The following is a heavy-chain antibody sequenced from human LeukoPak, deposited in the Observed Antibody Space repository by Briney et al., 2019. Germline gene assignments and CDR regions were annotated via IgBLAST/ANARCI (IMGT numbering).Heavy chain of an antibody. J-gene: IGHJ4*02. CDR2: IVGSGANT. CDR3: AKWGDYDVLTGYYDPDN. CDR1: GFIFSNYA. D-gene: IGHD3-9*01. V-gene: IGHV3-23*01. Sequence: TGGSLRRSCAASGFIFSNYAMSWARQAPGKGLEWVSAIVGSGANTYYADSVKGRFTISRDNPRNTLYLQMNSLRAEDTAVYYCAKWGDYDVLTGYYDPDNWGQGTLVTVSS.